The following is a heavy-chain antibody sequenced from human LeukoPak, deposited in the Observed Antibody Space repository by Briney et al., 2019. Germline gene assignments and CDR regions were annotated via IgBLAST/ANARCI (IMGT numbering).Heavy chain of an antibody. CDR3: ARGRTTVVTQEYLQH. CDR1: GFTFSSYW. CDR2: IKQDGSEK. J-gene: IGHJ1*01. V-gene: IGHV3-7*03. D-gene: IGHD4-23*01. Sequence: GGSLRLSCAASGFTFSSYWMSWVRQAPGKGLEWVANIKQDGSEKYYVDSVKGRFTISRDNAKNSLYLQMNSLRAEDTAVYYCARGRTTVVTQEYLQHWGQGTLVTVSS.